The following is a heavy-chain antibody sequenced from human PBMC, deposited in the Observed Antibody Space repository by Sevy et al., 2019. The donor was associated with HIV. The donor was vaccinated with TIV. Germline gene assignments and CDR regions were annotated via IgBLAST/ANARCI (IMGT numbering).Heavy chain of an antibody. Sequence: GGSLRLSCAASGFTFSSYGMHWVRQAPGKGLEWVAVISYDGSNKYYADSVKGRLTISRDNSKNTLYLQMNSLRAEDTAVYYCAKDRDGDYGGEYGVDYWGQGTLVTVSS. J-gene: IGHJ4*02. CDR1: GFTFSSYG. D-gene: IGHD4-17*01. V-gene: IGHV3-30*18. CDR3: AKDRDGDYGGEYGVDY. CDR2: ISYDGSNK.